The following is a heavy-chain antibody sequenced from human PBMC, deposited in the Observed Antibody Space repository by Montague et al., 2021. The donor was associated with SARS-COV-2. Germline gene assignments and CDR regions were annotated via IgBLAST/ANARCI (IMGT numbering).Heavy chain of an antibody. CDR2: IYHSGTT. V-gene: IGHV4-38-2*02. CDR1: GFSIGSGDY. CDR3: VREKAGGLRNVFDI. Sequence: SETLSLTCTVSGFSIGSGDYWGWIRQPPGKGLEWIGSIYHSGTTXXNPXXXSRLTMSIDTSTNQVSLRLTSVTAADTAVFFCVREKAGGLRNVFDIWGQGTTVTASP. J-gene: IGHJ3*02.